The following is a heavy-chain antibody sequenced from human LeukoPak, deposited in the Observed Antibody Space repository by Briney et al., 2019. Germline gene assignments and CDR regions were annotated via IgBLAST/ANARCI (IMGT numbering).Heavy chain of an antibody. CDR2: ISGSGGST. CDR3: AKVLRPGYCSGGSCHNYYYYGMDV. CDR1: GFTFSSYA. D-gene: IGHD2-15*01. Sequence: PGGSLRLSCAASGFTFSSYAMSWVRQAPGKGLEWVSAISGSGGSTYYADSVKGRFTISRDNSKNTLYLQMNRLRAEDTAVYYCAKVLRPGYCSGGSCHNYYYYGMDVWGQGTTVTVSS. V-gene: IGHV3-23*01. J-gene: IGHJ6*02.